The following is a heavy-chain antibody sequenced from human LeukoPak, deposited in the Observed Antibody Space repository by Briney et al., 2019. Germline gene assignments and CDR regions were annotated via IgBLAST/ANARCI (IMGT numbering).Heavy chain of an antibody. D-gene: IGHD3-10*01. CDR1: GYTFTSYA. J-gene: IGHJ4*02. Sequence: ASVKVSCKASGYTFTSYAMHWVRQAPGQRLEWMGWINAGNGNTKYSQKFQGRVTITRDTSASTAYMELNSLRSEDTAVYYCARPYYYGSGSYYNVFDYWGQGTLVTVSS. V-gene: IGHV1-3*01. CDR3: ARPYYYGSGSYYNVFDY. CDR2: INAGNGNT.